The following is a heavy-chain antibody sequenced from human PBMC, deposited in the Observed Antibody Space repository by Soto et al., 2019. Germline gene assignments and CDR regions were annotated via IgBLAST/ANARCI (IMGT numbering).Heavy chain of an antibody. CDR1: GGTFRSHA. Sequence: QVQLVQSGAEVKKTGSSVRVSCKASGGTFRSHAISWMRQAPGQWLEWMGGNVPIAGAANYAQKFEGRVTITADESTSTAYLELSSLTAEDTAIYYCARDRSYEHSAYFGGFDSWGRGPVVTVSS. D-gene: IGHD5-18*01. J-gene: IGHJ4*02. V-gene: IGHV1-69*01. CDR2: NVPIAGAA. CDR3: ARDRSYEHSAYFGGFDS.